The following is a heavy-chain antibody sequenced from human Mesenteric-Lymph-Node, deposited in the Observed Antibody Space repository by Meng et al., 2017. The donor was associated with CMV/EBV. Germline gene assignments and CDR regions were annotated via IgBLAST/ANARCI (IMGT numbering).Heavy chain of an antibody. Sequence: SGVGVGWIRQPPGKALEWLALIYWDDDKRYSPSLKNRLTITKNTSKIQVVLTMTNMDPVDTATYYCAHRAYDNYCDILTGDEDYFDYWGQGTLVTVSS. CDR2: IYWDDDK. J-gene: IGHJ4*02. D-gene: IGHD3-9*01. CDR1: SGVG. CDR3: AHRAYDNYCDILTGDEDYFDY. V-gene: IGHV2-5*02.